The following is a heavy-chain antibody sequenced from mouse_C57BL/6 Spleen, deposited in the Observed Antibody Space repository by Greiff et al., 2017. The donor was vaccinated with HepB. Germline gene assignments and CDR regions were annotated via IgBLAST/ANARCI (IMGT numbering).Heavy chain of an antibody. CDR2: IDPETGGT. CDR1: GYTFTDYE. V-gene: IGHV1-15*01. D-gene: IGHD1-1*01. Sequence: QVQLQQSGAELVRPGASVTLSCKASGYTFTDYEMHWVKQTPVHGLEWIGAIDPETGGTAYNQKFKGKAILTADKSSSTAYMELRSLTSEDSAVYYCTGTYYGSSPYFDVWGTGTTVTVSS. CDR3: TGTYYGSSPYFDV. J-gene: IGHJ1*03.